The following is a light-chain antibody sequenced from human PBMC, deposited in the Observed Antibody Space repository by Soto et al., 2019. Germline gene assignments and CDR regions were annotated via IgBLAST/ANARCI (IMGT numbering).Light chain of an antibody. CDR3: ATWDGSLPGEV. V-gene: IGLV1-51*01. CDR2: DNN. J-gene: IGLJ2*01. Sequence: QSVLTQSPSVSAAPGQPVTISCSGSSSNIGNNYVSWYQQLPGTAPKLLIYDNNKRPSGIPDRFSGSKYGTSGTLDITGLQTGDEADYYCATWDGSLPGEVFGGGTKVTVL. CDR1: SSNIGNNY.